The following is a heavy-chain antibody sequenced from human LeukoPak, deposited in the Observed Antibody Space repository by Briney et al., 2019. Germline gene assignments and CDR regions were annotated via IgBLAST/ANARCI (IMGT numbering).Heavy chain of an antibody. Sequence: GGSLRLSCAASGFTFGNYAMSWVRQAPGKGLEWVSGISGSGDSTYYADSVKGRFTISRDNSKNTLYVQMNSLRAEDTAVYYCARGRIGPDYWGQGTLVTVSS. CDR3: ARGRIGPDY. CDR2: ISGSGDST. D-gene: IGHD2-15*01. V-gene: IGHV3-23*01. J-gene: IGHJ4*02. CDR1: GFTFGNYA.